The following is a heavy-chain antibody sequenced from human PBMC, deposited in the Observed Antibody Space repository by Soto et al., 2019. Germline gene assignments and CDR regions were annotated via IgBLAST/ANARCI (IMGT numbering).Heavy chain of an antibody. CDR2: IDPSDSYT. J-gene: IGHJ6*02. D-gene: IGHD6-13*01. Sequence: LGESLKISCKGSGYSFTSYWISWVRQMPGKGLEWMGRIDPSDSYTNYSPSLQGHVTISADKSISTAYLQWSSLKASDTAMYYCARSSSSSWLGYYGMDVWGQGTTVTVSS. V-gene: IGHV5-10-1*01. CDR1: GYSFTSYW. CDR3: ARSSSSSWLGYYGMDV.